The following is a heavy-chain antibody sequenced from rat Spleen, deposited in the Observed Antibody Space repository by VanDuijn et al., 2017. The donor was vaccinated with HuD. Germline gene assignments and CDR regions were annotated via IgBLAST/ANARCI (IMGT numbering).Heavy chain of an antibody. J-gene: IGHJ1*01. CDR3: VRVKPSSSLADWYFDF. CDR2: IWTGGST. Sequence: QVQLKESGPDLVQSSQTLSLTCTVSGFSLTKYHVSWVRQPPGKGLEWMGVIWTGGSTAFNSLLKSRPIISRDTSKSQVFLKMNRLQTEDTATYYCVRVKPSSSLADWYFDFWGPGTMVTVSS. D-gene: IGHD1-2*01. CDR1: GFSLTKYH. V-gene: IGHV2-43*01.